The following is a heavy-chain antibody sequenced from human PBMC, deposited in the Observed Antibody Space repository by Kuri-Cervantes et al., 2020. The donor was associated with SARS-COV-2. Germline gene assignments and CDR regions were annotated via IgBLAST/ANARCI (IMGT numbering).Heavy chain of an antibody. Sequence: AGSLRLSCAASGFTFSSFGMHWVRQAPGKGLEWVAFIRYDGSNKYYADSVKGRFTISRDNSKNTLYLQMNSLRAEDTAVYCCAKDAGSGHFWSGYSGGNWFDPWGQGTLVTVSS. CDR3: AKDAGSGHFWSGYSGGNWFDP. V-gene: IGHV3-30*02. CDR2: IRYDGSNK. J-gene: IGHJ5*02. CDR1: GFTFSSFG. D-gene: IGHD3-3*02.